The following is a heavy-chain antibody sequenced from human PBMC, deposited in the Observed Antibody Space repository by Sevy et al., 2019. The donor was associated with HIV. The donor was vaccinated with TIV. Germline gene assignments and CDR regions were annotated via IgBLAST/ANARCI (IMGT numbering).Heavy chain of an antibody. Sequence: GGSLRLSCAASGFTFSSYSMTWVRQAPGRGLEWVSYISSSSDTIYYADSVKGRFTISRNNAKNSVSLQMNSLRAEATAVYYCAVVRGGSGGYFDYWGQGTLVTVSS. CDR3: AVVRGGSGGYFDY. D-gene: IGHD2-15*01. CDR1: GFTFSSYS. V-gene: IGHV3-48*01. CDR2: ISSSSDTI. J-gene: IGHJ4*02.